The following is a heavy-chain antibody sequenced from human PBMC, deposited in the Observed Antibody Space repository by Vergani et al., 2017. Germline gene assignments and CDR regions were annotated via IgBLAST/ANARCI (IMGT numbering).Heavy chain of an antibody. CDR1: GGTFSSYT. CDR3: ARSECDKYSGDDWHEFDY. V-gene: IGHV1-69*02. CDR2: IIPILGIA. Sequence: QVQLVQSGAEVKKPGSSVKVSCKASGGTFSSYTISWVRQAPGQGLEWMGRIIPILGIANYAQKFQGRVTITAYKSTSTAYMELSRLRSEDTAVYYCARSECDKYSGDDWHEFDYWGQGTLVTVSS. J-gene: IGHJ4*02. D-gene: IGHD5-12*01.